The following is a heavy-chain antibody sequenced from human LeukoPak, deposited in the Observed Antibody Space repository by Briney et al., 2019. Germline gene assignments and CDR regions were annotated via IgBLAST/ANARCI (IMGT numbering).Heavy chain of an antibody. Sequence: GGSRRLSCAASGFTFSSYAMSWVRQAPVKGLEWVSAISGSGGSTYYAASVKGRFTISRDNSKNTLYLQMNSLRAEDTAVYYCAKFLDADYGDQGYYYYGMDVWGQGTTVTVSS. J-gene: IGHJ6*02. CDR3: AKFLDADYGDQGYYYYGMDV. CDR2: ISGSGGST. CDR1: GFTFSSYA. D-gene: IGHD4-17*01. V-gene: IGHV3-23*01.